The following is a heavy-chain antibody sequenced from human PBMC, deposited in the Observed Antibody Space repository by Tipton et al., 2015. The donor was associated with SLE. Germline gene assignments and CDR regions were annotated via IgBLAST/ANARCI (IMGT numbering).Heavy chain of an antibody. CDR1: GLTFTSSA. D-gene: IGHD1-1*01. CDR2: IVVGSGNT. Sequence: QLVQSGAEVKKPGTSVKVSCKASGLTFTSSAVQWVRQARGQRLEWIGWIVVGSGNTNYAQKFQERVTITRDMSTSTAYMELSSLRSEDTAVYYCARGGWNGPGHYFDYWGQGTLVTVSS. J-gene: IGHJ4*02. CDR3: ARGGWNGPGHYFDY. V-gene: IGHV1-58*01.